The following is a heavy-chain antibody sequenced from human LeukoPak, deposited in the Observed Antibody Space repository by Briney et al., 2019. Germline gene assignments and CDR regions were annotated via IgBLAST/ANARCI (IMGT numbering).Heavy chain of an antibody. V-gene: IGHV3-23*01. CDR1: GFTFSSYA. CDR3: AKGSSSSKPKYYFDY. D-gene: IGHD6-6*01. J-gene: IGHJ4*02. Sequence: GWSLRLSCAASGFTFSSYAMSWVRQAPGKGLEWVSAISGSGGSTYYADSVKGRFTISRDNSKNTLYLQMNSLRAEDTAVYYCAKGSSSSKPKYYFDYWGQGTLVTVSS. CDR2: ISGSGGST.